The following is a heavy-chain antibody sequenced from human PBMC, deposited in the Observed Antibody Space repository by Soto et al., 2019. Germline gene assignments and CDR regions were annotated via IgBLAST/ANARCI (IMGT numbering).Heavy chain of an antibody. CDR1: GDSVSSNSAT. J-gene: IGHJ5*01. V-gene: IGHV6-1*01. D-gene: IGHD2-2*01. Sequence: PSQTLSLTCAISGDSVSSNSATWSWIRQSPSRGLEWLGRTYYRSKWYNDYVVSVKSRITINPDTSKNQFSLQLNSVTPEDTAVYYCARLQGTSWFDYWGQGTLVTVSS. CDR3: ARLQGTSWFDY. CDR2: TYYRSKWYN.